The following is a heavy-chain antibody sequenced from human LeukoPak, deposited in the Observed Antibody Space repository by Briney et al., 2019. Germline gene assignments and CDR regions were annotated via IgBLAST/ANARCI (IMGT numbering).Heavy chain of an antibody. CDR2: INPSGGST. CDR1: GYTFTDYY. D-gene: IGHD3-10*01. CDR3: ARVGVTMVRGVTYWGYFDY. J-gene: IGHJ4*02. Sequence: ASVKVSCKASGYTFTDYYMHWVRQAPGQGLEWMGIINPSGGSTSYAQKFQGRVNMTRDMSTSTVYMELSSLRSEDTGVYYCARVGVTMVRGVTYWGYFDYWGQGTLVTVSS. V-gene: IGHV1-46*01.